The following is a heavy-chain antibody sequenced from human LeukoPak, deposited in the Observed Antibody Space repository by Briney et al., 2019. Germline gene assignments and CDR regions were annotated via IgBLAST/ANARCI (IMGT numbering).Heavy chain of an antibody. V-gene: IGHV3-48*02. CDR2: ISSSGRTT. J-gene: IGHJ4*02. CDR1: GFTFSNYN. Sequence: GGSLRLSCAASGFTFSNYNMNWVRQAPGKGLEWISYISSSGRTTNYADSVKGRFTISRDNAKNSLYLQMNSLKDGDTAVYYCATSGAYRFDYWGQGTLVTVSS. CDR3: ATSGAYRFDY. D-gene: IGHD1-26*01.